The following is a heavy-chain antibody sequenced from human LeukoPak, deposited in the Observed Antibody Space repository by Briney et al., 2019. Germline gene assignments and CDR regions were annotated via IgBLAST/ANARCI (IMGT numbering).Heavy chain of an antibody. CDR2: IYYSGST. Sequence: SETLSLTCTVSGGSISSSSYYWGWIRQPPGKGLEWIGSIYYSGSTYYNPSLKSRVTISVDTSENQFSLKLSSVTAADTAVYYCARGVYDSSGYPYYYYYYYMDVWGKGTTVTISS. CDR3: ARGVYDSSGYPYYYYYYYMDV. J-gene: IGHJ6*03. D-gene: IGHD3-22*01. V-gene: IGHV4-39*07. CDR1: GGSISSSSYY.